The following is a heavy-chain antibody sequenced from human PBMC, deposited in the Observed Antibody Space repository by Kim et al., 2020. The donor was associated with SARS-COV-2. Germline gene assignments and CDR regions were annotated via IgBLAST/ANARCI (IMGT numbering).Heavy chain of an antibody. V-gene: IGHV4-59*13. J-gene: IGHJ4*02. CDR2: IYFSGST. Sequence: SETLSLTCSVSGGSIRNYFWNWIRQSPGKGLEWIGYIYFSGSTNYNPSLKSRVTMSVDTSKSQFSLRLSSVTAADTAVYYCARKQINSSWSYFDYWGQGTLVSVSS. CDR1: GGSIRNYF. CDR3: ARKQINSSWSYFDY. D-gene: IGHD6-6*01.